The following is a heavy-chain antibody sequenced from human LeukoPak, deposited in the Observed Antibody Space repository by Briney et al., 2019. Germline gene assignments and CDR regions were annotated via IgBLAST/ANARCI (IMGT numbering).Heavy chain of an antibody. V-gene: IGHV1-69*04. CDR1: GGTFISYA. CDR3: ARGDLYSFGDY. CDR2: IIPILGIA. J-gene: IGHJ4*02. Sequence: GSSVKVSCKASGGTFISYAISWVRQAPGQGLEWMGRIIPILGIANYAQKFQGRVTITADKSTSTAYMELSSLRSEDTAVYYCARGDLYSFGDYWGQGTLVTVSS. D-gene: IGHD3-16*01.